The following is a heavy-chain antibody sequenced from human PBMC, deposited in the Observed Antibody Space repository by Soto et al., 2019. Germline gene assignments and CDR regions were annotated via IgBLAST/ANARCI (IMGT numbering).Heavy chain of an antibody. D-gene: IGHD6-25*01. CDR1: GVSITNTYFY. Sequence: QLQLQESGPGLVKPSETLSLTCTVSGVSITNTYFYWAWIRQPPGKGLEWVGSFHYSGRTDYNPSLKRRVTISVDTSKTQFYLKVGSVTAADTAVYYCERRTAGYNTNYFDYWGQGALVTVSS. CDR3: ERRTAGYNTNYFDY. CDR2: FHYSGRT. J-gene: IGHJ4*02. V-gene: IGHV4-39*01.